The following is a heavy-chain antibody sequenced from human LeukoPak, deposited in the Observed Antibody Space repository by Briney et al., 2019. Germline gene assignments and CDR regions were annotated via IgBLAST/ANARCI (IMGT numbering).Heavy chain of an antibody. CDR3: AGGSGDYSPYY. D-gene: IGHD3-22*01. V-gene: IGHV1-2*02. CDR2: TSPNSGHT. CDR1: GHTFSGNY. Sequence: GSVTLSCKASGHTFSGNYMHWVRQAPGKGLEWMGWTSPNSGHTNYAQTFQGRVTLTSDTSISTAYMELSRLRSDDTAVYYCAGGSGDYSPYYWDQGTLVTVSS. J-gene: IGHJ4*02.